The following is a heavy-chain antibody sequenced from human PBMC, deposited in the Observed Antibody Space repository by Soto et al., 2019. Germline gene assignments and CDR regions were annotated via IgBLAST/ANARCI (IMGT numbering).Heavy chain of an antibody. V-gene: IGHV3-7*01. CDR3: ARDVGYYYDSSGYYRFDY. CDR2: IKQDGSEK. D-gene: IGHD3-22*01. J-gene: IGHJ4*02. Sequence: PGGSLRLSCAASGFTFSSYWMSWVRQAPGKGLEWVANIKQDGSEKYYVDSVKGRFTISRDNAKNSLYLQMNSLRDEDTAVYYCARDVGYYYDSSGYYRFDYWGQGTLVTFSS. CDR1: GFTFSSYW.